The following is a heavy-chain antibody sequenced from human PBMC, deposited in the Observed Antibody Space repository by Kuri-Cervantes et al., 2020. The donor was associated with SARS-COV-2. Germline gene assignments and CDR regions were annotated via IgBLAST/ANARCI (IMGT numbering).Heavy chain of an antibody. CDR2: ITPFNGNT. D-gene: IGHD2-2*01. CDR1: GYTFTSYD. CDR3: ARCGSVPAAFDDAFDI. J-gene: IGHJ3*02. V-gene: IGHV1-45*02. Sequence: SVKVSCKASGYTFTSYDINWVRQAPGQALEWMGWITPFNGNTNYAQKFQDRVTITRDRSMSTAYMELSSLRSEDTAMYYCARCGSVPAAFDDAFDIWGQGTMVTVSS.